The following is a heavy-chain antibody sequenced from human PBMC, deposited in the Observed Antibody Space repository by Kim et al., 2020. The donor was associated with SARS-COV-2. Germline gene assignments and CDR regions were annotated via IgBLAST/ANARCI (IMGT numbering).Heavy chain of an antibody. Sequence: GFLRLSCTASEFYFSDSAIHWVRQASGKGLEWVGHIRSKANGYATLYAASVKGRFTVSRDDSLNTAFLQMNSLQIEDTAIYFCTTGLIESGGANFDYWG. CDR1: EFYFSDSA. CDR2: IRSKANGYAT. D-gene: IGHD3-16*01. J-gene: IGHJ4*01. CDR3: TTGLIESGGANFDY. V-gene: IGHV3-73*01.